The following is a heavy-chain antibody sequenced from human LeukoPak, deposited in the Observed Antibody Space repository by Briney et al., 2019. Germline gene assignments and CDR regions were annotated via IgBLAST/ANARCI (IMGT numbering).Heavy chain of an antibody. CDR2: IYYSGST. CDR3: ARGPYSSSWYSYFQH. V-gene: IGHV4-39*07. J-gene: IGHJ1*01. CDR1: GGSISSSNYY. Sequence: SETLSLTCTVSGGSISSSNYYWGWIRQPPGKGLEWIGSIYYSGSTYYNPSLKSRVTISVDTSKNQFSLKLSSVTAADTAVYYCARGPYSSSWYSYFQHWGQGTLVTVSS. D-gene: IGHD6-13*01.